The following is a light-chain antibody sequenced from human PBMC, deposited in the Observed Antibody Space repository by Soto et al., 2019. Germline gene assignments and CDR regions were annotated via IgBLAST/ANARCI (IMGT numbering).Light chain of an antibody. CDR1: QSIINW. J-gene: IGKJ1*01. V-gene: IGKV1-5*01. CDR2: GAS. CDR3: KQYDSFSGT. Sequence: DVQMTQSPSTLSASVGGRVTITCRASQSIINWLAWYQQKPGKAHKLLIYGASSLESGVQSRFSGSGSGTEFTLTITNLQPDDFATYYCKQYDSFSGTFGQGTKVDIK.